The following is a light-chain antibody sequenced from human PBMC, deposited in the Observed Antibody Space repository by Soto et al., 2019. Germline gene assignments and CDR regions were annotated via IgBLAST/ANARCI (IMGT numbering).Light chain of an antibody. Sequence: QSVLTQPASVSGSPGQSITIFCTGTSSDVGGYNYVSWYQQHPGKAPKLMIYAVTDRPSGVSSRFSGSKSGNTASLTISGLQAEDEADYYCSSYTSSSTLFGTGTKAPS. CDR2: AVT. V-gene: IGLV2-14*01. J-gene: IGLJ1*01. CDR3: SSYTSSSTL. CDR1: SSDVGGYNY.